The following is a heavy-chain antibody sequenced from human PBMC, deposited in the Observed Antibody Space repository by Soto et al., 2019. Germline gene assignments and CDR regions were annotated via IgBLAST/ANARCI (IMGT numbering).Heavy chain of an antibody. CDR1: GDSINSGAYY. CDR3: ARRYGPGFDY. Sequence: PSETLSLTCTVSGDSINSGAYYWSWIRQDPGKGLEWIGYIYYSGSTYYNPSLKSRVTMSVDTSKNQFSLKLSSVTAADTAVYYCARRYGPGFDYWGQGTLVTVSS. V-gene: IGHV4-31*03. D-gene: IGHD4-17*01. J-gene: IGHJ4*02. CDR2: IYYSGST.